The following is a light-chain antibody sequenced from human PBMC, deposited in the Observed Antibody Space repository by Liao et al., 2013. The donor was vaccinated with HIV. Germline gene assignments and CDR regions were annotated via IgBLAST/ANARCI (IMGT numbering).Light chain of an antibody. CDR3: QAWDSSADVV. CDR1: DIGSKS. Sequence: SYELTQPPSLSVGPGKTARLTCGGNDIGSKSVHWYQQKPGQSPVLVIYQDSKRPSGIPERFSGSNSGNTATLTISGTQAMDEADYFCQAWDSSADVVFGGGTKLTVL. V-gene: IGLV3-21*01. J-gene: IGLJ2*01. CDR2: QDS.